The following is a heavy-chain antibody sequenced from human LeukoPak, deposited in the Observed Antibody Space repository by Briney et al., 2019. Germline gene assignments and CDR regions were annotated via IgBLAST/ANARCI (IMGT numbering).Heavy chain of an antibody. CDR1: GYSFTTYG. Sequence: GASVKVSCKASGYSFTTYGITWVRQAPGQGLEWMGWISGFNGKTNYAQKVQGRVTMTTDTSTSTAYMELRSLRSDDTAVYYCARGRVGRIAAAGTSESCLDYWGQGTLVTVSS. V-gene: IGHV1-18*01. CDR3: ARGRVGRIAAAGTSESCLDY. CDR2: ISGFNGKT. D-gene: IGHD6-13*01. J-gene: IGHJ4*02.